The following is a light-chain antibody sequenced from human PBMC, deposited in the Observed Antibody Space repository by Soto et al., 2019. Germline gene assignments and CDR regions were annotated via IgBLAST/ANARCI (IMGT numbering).Light chain of an antibody. CDR3: MQALHTPFT. V-gene: IGKV2-28*01. J-gene: IGKJ4*01. CDR1: QSLLHSNGYNY. Sequence: DIVMTQSPLSLPVTPGEPASISCRSSQSLLHSNGYNYLDWYLQKPGQSAQLLIFLGSNRASGVPDRFSASVSGTDFTLEISRVEAEDVGVYYCMQALHTPFTFGGGTRVEIK. CDR2: LGS.